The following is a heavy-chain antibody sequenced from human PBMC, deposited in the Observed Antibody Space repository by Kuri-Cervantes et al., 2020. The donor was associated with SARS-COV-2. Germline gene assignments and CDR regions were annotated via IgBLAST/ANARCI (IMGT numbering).Heavy chain of an antibody. CDR2: ISGSGGST. D-gene: IGHD3-3*01. CDR1: GFTFSSET. Sequence: LSVTCEASGFTFSSETMTWVRQAPGKGLEWVSAISGSGGSTYYADSVKGRFTISRDNSKNTLYLQMNSLRAEDTAVYYCAKEGYYDFWSGPGLFDYWGQGTLVTVSS. CDR3: AKEGYYDFWSGPGLFDY. V-gene: IGHV3-23*01. J-gene: IGHJ4*02.